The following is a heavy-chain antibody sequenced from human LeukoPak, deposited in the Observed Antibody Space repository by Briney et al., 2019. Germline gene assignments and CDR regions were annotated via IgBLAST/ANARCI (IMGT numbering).Heavy chain of an antibody. Sequence: GGSLRLSCAASGFTFSGYGMHWVRQAPGKGLEWVAVIWYDGGNRYYADSVKGRFTISRDNSKNTLYLQMNSLRAEDTAMYYCARDRREGYSYGYDYWGQGTLVTVSS. CDR2: IWYDGGNR. CDR3: ARDRREGYSYGYDY. CDR1: GFTFSGYG. J-gene: IGHJ4*02. D-gene: IGHD5-18*01. V-gene: IGHV3-33*01.